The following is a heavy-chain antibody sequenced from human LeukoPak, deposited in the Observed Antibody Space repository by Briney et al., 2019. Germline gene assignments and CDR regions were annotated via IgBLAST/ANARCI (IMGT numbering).Heavy chain of an antibody. Sequence: GASVKVSCKASGYTFTSYGISWVRQAPGQGLEWMGWISAYNGNTNYAQKLQGRVTMTTDTSTSTVYMELSSLRSEDTAVYYCARDRARFGELSGFDPWGQGTLVTVSS. CDR1: GYTFTSYG. CDR3: ARDRARFGELSGFDP. CDR2: ISAYNGNT. D-gene: IGHD3-10*01. J-gene: IGHJ5*02. V-gene: IGHV1-18*01.